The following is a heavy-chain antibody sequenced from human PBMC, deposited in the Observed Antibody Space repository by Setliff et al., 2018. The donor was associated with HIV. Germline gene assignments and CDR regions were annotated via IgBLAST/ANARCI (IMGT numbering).Heavy chain of an antibody. CDR1: GYTFSSYY. J-gene: IGHJ6*02. CDR3: ARAYNFWSGIGYYYGMDV. Sequence: GASVKVSCKASGYTFSSYYMHWVRQAPGQGLEWMGAINPSGGSTRYAQKFQGRVTMTRDTSTSTVYMELSSLRSEDTDVYYCARAYNFWSGIGYYYGMDVWGQGTTVTVSS. D-gene: IGHD3-3*01. CDR2: INPSGGST. V-gene: IGHV1-46*01.